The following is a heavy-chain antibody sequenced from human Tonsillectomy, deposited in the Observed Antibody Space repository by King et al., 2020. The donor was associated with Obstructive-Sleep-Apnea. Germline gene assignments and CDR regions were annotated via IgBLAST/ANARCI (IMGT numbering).Heavy chain of an antibody. CDR2: INSDGSNT. J-gene: IGHJ4*02. V-gene: IGHV3-74*01. CDR1: GFTFSNYW. Sequence: VQLVESGGGFVQPGGSLRLSCAASGFTFSNYWMHWVRQAPGKGLVWVSRINSDGSNTNYADSVKGRFTISRVNAENTLYLQMNSLRAEDTAVYYCARDRSGYDPDRDWGQGTLVTVSS. CDR3: ARDRSGYDPDRD. D-gene: IGHD5-12*01.